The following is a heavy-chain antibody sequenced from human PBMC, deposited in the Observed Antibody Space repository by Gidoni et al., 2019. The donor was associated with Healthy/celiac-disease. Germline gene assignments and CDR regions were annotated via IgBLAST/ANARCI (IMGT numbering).Heavy chain of an antibody. CDR2: ISYDGSNK. V-gene: IGHV3-30*18. CDR3: AKGETSNWTTLLGAFDI. CDR1: GFTFSRYG. J-gene: IGHJ3*02. Sequence: QGQLVESGGGVVQPGRSLRRSCAASGFTFSRYGMHWVRQAPGKGLVWVAVISYDGSNKYYADSVKGRFTISRDNSKNTLYLQMNSLRAEDTAVYYCAKGETSNWTTLLGAFDIWGQGTMVTVSS. D-gene: IGHD1-1*01.